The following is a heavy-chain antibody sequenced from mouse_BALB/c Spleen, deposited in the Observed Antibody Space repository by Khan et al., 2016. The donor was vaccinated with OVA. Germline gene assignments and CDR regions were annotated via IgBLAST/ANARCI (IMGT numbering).Heavy chain of an antibody. J-gene: IGHJ4*01. D-gene: IGHD2-4*01. CDR2: IYPGDGST. CDR1: GYTFTAYD. CDR3: ASDGLRGVGMDY. V-gene: IGHV1S56*01. Sequence: QMQLQQSGHELVKPGALVKISCKASGYTFTAYDINWVKQRPGQGLEWIGWIYPGDGSTKYNENFKGKATLNADKSSNTAYMQLSSLTSEESAVYYCASDGLRGVGMDYWGQGTSVSVSS.